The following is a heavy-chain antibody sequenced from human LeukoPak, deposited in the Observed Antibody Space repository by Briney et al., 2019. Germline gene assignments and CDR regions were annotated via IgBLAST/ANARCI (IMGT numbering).Heavy chain of an antibody. CDR1: GGTFSSYA. Sequence: GASETVSCKASGGTFSSYAISLLRQAPGPGLEWMGGIIPIFGTANYAQKFQGRVTITPDESTSTAYMELSSLRSEDTAVYYCASPTTTVTTYDAFDIWGQGAMVTVSS. V-gene: IGHV1-69*13. CDR2: IIPIFGTA. D-gene: IGHD4-17*01. CDR3: ASPTTTVTTYDAFDI. J-gene: IGHJ3*02.